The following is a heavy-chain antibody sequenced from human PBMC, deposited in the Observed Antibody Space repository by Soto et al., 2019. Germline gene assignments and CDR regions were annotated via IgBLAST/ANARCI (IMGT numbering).Heavy chain of an antibody. D-gene: IGHD6-13*01. V-gene: IGHV3-48*01. CDR1: GFTFSSYS. Sequence: EVQLVESGGGLVQPGGSLRLSCAASGFTFSSYSMNWVRQAPGKGLEWVSFISSSSSTIYYADSVKGRFTISRDNAKNSLYLQMDSLRAEDAAVYYCASEGSSWFNWFDPWGQGTLVTVSS. CDR3: ASEGSSWFNWFDP. CDR2: ISSSSSTI. J-gene: IGHJ5*02.